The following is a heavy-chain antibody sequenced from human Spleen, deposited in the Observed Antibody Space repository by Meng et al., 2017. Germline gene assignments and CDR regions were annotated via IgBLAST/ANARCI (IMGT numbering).Heavy chain of an antibody. CDR2: INHSGST. J-gene: IGHJ4*02. D-gene: IGHD4-11*01. Sequence: QGQLQQWGAGLLKPSETLSLTWAVDGGSFSGYYWSWIRQPPGKGLEWIGEINHSGSTNYNPSLESRATISVDTSQNNLSLKLSSVTAADSAVYYCARGPTTMAHDFDYWGQGTLVTVSS. CDR1: GGSFSGYY. V-gene: IGHV4-34*01. CDR3: ARGPTTMAHDFDY.